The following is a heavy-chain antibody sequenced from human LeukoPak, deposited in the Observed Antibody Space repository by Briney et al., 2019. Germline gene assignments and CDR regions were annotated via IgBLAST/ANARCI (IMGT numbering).Heavy chain of an antibody. CDR2: ISSSGSTI. D-gene: IGHD6-6*01. CDR3: ARDPYSSSSRGVDY. CDR1: GLTFSDYY. Sequence: GGSLRLSCAASGLTFSDYYLSWIRQAPGKGLEWVSYISSSGSTIYYADSVKGRFTISRDNAKNSLYLQMNSLRAEDTAVYYCARDPYSSSSRGVDYWGQGTLVTVSS. V-gene: IGHV3-11*01. J-gene: IGHJ4*02.